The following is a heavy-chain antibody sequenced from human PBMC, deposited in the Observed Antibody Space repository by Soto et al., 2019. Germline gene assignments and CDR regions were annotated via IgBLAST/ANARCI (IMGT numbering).Heavy chain of an antibody. V-gene: IGHV1-18*01. CDR1: GYTFSRYG. CDR2: VSGYNGDT. J-gene: IGHJ6*02. CDR3: AKNGQPPYYYYGMDV. Sequence: QGQLVQPGPEVKKPGASVKVSCKASGYTFSRYGISWVRQAPGQGLEWMGWVSGYNGDTKYAQKDQGRVTMTIDTSTYTAYMELRSLTSDDTAKYYCAKNGQPPYYYYGMDVWGQGTTVTVSS. D-gene: IGHD2-8*01.